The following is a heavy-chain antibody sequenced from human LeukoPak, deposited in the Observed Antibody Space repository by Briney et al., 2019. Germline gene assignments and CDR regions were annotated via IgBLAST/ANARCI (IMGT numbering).Heavy chain of an antibody. CDR3: ARENRGKTTGGFDY. CDR2: IYYSGSA. CDR1: GGAISSSSYC. D-gene: IGHD1-1*01. J-gene: IGHJ4*02. V-gene: IGHV4-39*07. Sequence: SETQSLTCTVSGGAISSSSYCWGWIRQPPGKGLEWIATIYYSGSAYYNPSLKSRVTISVDTSKNQFSLKLSSVTAADTAVYYCARENRGKTTGGFDYWGQGTLVTVSS.